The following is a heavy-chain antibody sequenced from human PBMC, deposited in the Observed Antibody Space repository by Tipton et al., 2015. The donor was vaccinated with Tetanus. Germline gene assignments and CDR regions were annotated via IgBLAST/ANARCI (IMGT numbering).Heavy chain of an antibody. CDR1: GYTFTDYY. CDR3: ARDSYVTGTTSHFDF. V-gene: IGHV1-2*07. D-gene: IGHD1-7*01. Sequence: QSGAEVKKPGASVKVSCKASGYTFTDYYMHWVRQAPGQGLEWMGWIDPNSGGTNYAHKFRGRVSMTSDTSITTVYLELTSLKSDDTAVYYCARDSYVTGTTSHFDFWDQGSLVNVSS. J-gene: IGHJ4*02. CDR2: IDPNSGGT.